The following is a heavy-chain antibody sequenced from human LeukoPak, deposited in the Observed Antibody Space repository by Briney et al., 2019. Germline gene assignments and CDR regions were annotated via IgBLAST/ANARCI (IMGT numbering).Heavy chain of an antibody. V-gene: IGHV4-39*07. D-gene: IGHD2-15*01. CDR3: ANSLVVVARFDY. CDR1: GGSISSSSYY. Sequence: SETLSLTCTVSGGSISSSSYYWGWIRQPPGKGLEWIGSIYYSGSTYYNPSLKSRVTISVDTSKNQFSLKLSSVTAADTAVYYCANSLVVVARFDYWGQGTLVTVSS. J-gene: IGHJ4*02. CDR2: IYYSGST.